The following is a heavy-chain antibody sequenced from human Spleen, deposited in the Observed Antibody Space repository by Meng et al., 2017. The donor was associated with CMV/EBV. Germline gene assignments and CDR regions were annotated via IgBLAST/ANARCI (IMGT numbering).Heavy chain of an antibody. CDR1: GGAIISSRYY. V-gene: IGHV4-39*07. CDR2: VYYTGSA. CDR3: ARGEQWLGAYYDY. Sequence: VSGGAIISSRYYWGWIRQPPGKGLEWIGYVYYTGSAYYKPSLKSRVTISVDMSKNQFSLKVGSVTAADTAVYYCARGEQWLGAYYDYWGQGILVTVSS. D-gene: IGHD6-19*01. J-gene: IGHJ4*02.